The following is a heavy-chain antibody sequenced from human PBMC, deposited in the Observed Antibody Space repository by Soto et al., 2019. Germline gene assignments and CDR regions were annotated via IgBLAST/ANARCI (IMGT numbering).Heavy chain of an antibody. J-gene: IGHJ2*01. Sequence: EVQLVESGGGLVQPGGSLRLSCAASGFTFSSYSMNWVRQAPGKGLEWVSSISSSSSYIYYADSVKGRFTISRDNAKKSLYLQMNSLRAEDTAVYYCAGCRSGYGKKDWYFDLWGRGTLVTVSS. D-gene: IGHD6-19*01. CDR1: GFTFSSYS. V-gene: IGHV3-21*01. CDR3: AGCRSGYGKKDWYFDL. CDR2: ISSSSSYI.